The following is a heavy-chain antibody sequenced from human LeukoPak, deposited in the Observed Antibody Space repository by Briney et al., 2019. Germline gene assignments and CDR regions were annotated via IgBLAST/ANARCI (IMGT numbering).Heavy chain of an antibody. D-gene: IGHD3-22*01. CDR2: ISSTGGYI. CDR1: GFTFSSYS. V-gene: IGHV3-21*01. Sequence: GGSLRLSCAASGFTFSSYSMIWARQAPGKGLECVSFISSTGGYIYYADSVKGRFTISRDNAKSSLFLQMNSLRAEDTAVYYCARGRGNYYDSSSFYYYYMDVWGKGTTVTVSS. CDR3: ARGRGNYYDSSSFYYYYMDV. J-gene: IGHJ6*03.